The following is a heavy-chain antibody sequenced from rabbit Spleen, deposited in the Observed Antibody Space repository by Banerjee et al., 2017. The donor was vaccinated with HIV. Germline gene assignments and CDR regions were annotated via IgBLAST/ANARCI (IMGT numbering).Heavy chain of an antibody. CDR1: GFSFSSSYS. CDR2: IDASSGST. D-gene: IGHD1-1*01. V-gene: IGHV1S40*01. Sequence: QSLEESGGDLVQPGASLTLTCTASGFSFSSSYSIYWVRQAPGKGLEWIGCIDASSGSTYYASWAKGRFTISKTSSTTVTLQMTSLTAADTATYFCAREDSGYGGSMNLWGQGTLVTVS. J-gene: IGHJ4*01. CDR3: AREDSGYGGSMNL.